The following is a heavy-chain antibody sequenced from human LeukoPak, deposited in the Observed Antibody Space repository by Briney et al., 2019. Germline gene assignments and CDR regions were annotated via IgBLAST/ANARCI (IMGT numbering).Heavy chain of an antibody. J-gene: IGHJ4*02. CDR2: ISGDGGST. V-gene: IGHV3-43*02. Sequence: GGSLRLSCAAPGFMFHDYAIHWVRQAPGKGLEWVSLISGDGGSTFYADSVKGRFTISRDNSKNSLYLQMNSLRSDDTALYYCARESESSGWYDYWGQGTLDTVSS. CDR3: ARESESSGWYDY. CDR1: GFMFHDYA. D-gene: IGHD6-19*01.